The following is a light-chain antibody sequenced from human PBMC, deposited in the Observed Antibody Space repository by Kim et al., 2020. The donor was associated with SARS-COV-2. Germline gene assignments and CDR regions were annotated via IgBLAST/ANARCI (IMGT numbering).Light chain of an antibody. Sequence: EIVMTQSPATLSVSPGERATLSCRASQSVSSNLAWYQQKPGQAPRLLIYGASTRATGVPVRFSGSGSGTEFTLTISSLQSEDFAVYYCQLYNKWTYTFCQRIKLEI. CDR2: GAS. CDR1: QSVSSN. V-gene: IGKV3-15*01. J-gene: IGKJ2*01. CDR3: QLYNKWTYT.